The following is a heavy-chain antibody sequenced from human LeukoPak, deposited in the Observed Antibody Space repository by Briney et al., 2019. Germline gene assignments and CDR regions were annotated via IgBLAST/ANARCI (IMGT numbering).Heavy chain of an antibody. V-gene: IGHV1-69*06. CDR1: GGTFSSYA. D-gene: IGHD5-12*01. CDR2: VIPIFGTA. Sequence: ASVKVSCKASGGTFSSYAISWVRQAPGQGLEWMGGVIPIFGTANYAQKFQGRVTITADKSTSTAYMELSSLRSEDTAVYYCASLRYSGYGIFDYWGQGTLVTVSP. J-gene: IGHJ4*02. CDR3: ASLRYSGYGIFDY.